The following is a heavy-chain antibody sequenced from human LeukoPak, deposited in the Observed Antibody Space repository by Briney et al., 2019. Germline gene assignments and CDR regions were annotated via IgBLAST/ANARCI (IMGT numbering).Heavy chain of an antibody. CDR2: INHSGST. V-gene: IGHV4-34*01. CDR3: ARQVVAVAGTGYFDY. CDR1: GGSFSGYY. J-gene: IGHJ4*02. Sequence: SETLSLTCAVYGGSFSGYYWSWIRQPPGKGLEWIGEINHSGSTNYNPSLKSRVTISVDTSKNQFPLKLSSVTAADTAVYYCARQVVAVAGTGYFDYWGQGTLVTVSS. D-gene: IGHD6-19*01.